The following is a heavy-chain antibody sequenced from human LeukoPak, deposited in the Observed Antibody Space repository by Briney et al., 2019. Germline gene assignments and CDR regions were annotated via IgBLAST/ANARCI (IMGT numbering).Heavy chain of an antibody. Sequence: GGSLRLSCAASGLTFSSYGFHWVRQAPGRGLEWVAVIWHDGSRKYYGDSVKGRFTISRDDSKNTLHLQMNSLRVEDTAVYYCATARGISPDSWGQGTLVTVSS. V-gene: IGHV3-33*01. CDR1: GLTFSSYG. CDR3: ATARGISPDS. J-gene: IGHJ4*02. CDR2: IWHDGSRK. D-gene: IGHD2-15*01.